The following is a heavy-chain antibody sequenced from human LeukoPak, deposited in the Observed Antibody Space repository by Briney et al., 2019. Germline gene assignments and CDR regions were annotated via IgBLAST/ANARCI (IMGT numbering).Heavy chain of an antibody. J-gene: IGHJ5*02. CDR1: GFTFSSYA. V-gene: IGHV3-23*01. CDR3: AKDDSLCFDP. D-gene: IGHD2-21*01. Sequence: GGSLRLSCAACGFTFSSYAMRWVRQAPGKGLEWVSAISGSGGSTYYADSVKGRFTISRDNSKNTLYLQMNSLRAEDTAVYYCAKDDSLCFDPWGQGTLVTVSS. CDR2: ISGSGGST.